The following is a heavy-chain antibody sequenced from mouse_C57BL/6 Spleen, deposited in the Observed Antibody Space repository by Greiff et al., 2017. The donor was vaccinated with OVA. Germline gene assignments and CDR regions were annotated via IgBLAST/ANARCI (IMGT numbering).Heavy chain of an antibody. D-gene: IGHD1-1*01. CDR1: GYTFTSYW. Sequence: QVQLQQPGAELVKPGASVKLSCKASGYTFTSYWMHWVKQRPGQGLEWIGMIHPNSGSTNYNEKFKSKATLTVDKSSSTAYMQLSSLTSEDSSVYYCAREDYRSSYWYFDVWGTGTTVTVSS. V-gene: IGHV1-64*01. J-gene: IGHJ1*03. CDR2: IHPNSGST. CDR3: AREDYRSSYWYFDV.